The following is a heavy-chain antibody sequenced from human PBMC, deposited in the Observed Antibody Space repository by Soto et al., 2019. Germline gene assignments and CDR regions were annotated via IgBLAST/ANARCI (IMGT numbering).Heavy chain of an antibody. D-gene: IGHD3-10*01. CDR1: GGSMSSYN. Sequence: SETLSLTCTVAGGSMSSYNWSWLRRAPGKGLEWIGYIYYSGSTVYNPSLKSRVTMSLDSSKNQFSLKLSSVTAADTAVYYSAGEYGSGSYRFDYWGQGTLVTVSS. V-gene: IGHV4-59*01. CDR3: AGEYGSGSYRFDY. J-gene: IGHJ4*02. CDR2: IYYSGST.